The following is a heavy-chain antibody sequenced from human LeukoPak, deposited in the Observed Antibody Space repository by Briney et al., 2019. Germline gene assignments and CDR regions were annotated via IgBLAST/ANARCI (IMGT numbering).Heavy chain of an antibody. CDR2: IYHTGST. Sequence: SETLSLTCDVSGGSISSGLYSWSWVRQPLGKGLEWIGYIYHTGSTYYNPSLKSRVTISVDTSKNQFSLRLSSVTAADTAVYYCARLQYCSGTSCYWFDPWGQGTLVTVSS. V-gene: IGHV4-30-2*01. CDR3: ARLQYCSGTSCYWFDP. J-gene: IGHJ5*02. D-gene: IGHD2-2*01. CDR1: GGSISSGLYS.